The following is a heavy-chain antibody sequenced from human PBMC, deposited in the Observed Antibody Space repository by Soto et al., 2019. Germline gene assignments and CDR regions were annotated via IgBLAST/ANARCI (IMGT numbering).Heavy chain of an antibody. CDR1: GGSVSSYY. D-gene: IGHD2-2*01. Sequence: PSETLSLTCTVSGGSVSSYYWSWIRQSPGKGLEWIGYIYYSGSIKYNPSLKNRVTLSVDTSKNQFSLKLSSVTAADTAIYYCARHLGFCSTTSCLPRFDPWGQGTLVTVSS. CDR3: ARHLGFCSTTSCLPRFDP. CDR2: IYYSGSI. J-gene: IGHJ5*02. V-gene: IGHV4-59*08.